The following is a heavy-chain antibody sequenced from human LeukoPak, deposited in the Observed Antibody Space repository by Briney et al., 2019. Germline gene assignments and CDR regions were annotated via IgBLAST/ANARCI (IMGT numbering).Heavy chain of an antibody. CDR2: ISGSGGST. Sequence: GGSLRLSCAGFGFTFSNYGMNWVRQAPGKGLERVSGISGSGGSTYYADSVKGRFTISRDNSKNTLYLQMNSLRAEDTAVYYCAKARYIWGSYRRTPIDYWGQGTLVTVSS. J-gene: IGHJ4*02. CDR3: AKARYIWGSYRRTPIDY. D-gene: IGHD3-16*02. V-gene: IGHV3-23*01. CDR1: GFTFSNYG.